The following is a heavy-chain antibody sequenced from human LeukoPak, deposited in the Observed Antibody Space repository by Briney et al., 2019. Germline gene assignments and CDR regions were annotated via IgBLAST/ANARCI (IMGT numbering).Heavy chain of an antibody. V-gene: IGHV4-59*01. CDR1: FGFLSSFY. D-gene: IGHD4-17*01. Sequence: SDTLSLTCSLSFGFLSSFYWSLIRQPPRKELAWVWYISYCWSTNYNPSLKSPVTISVDTSKNQFSLKLSSVSAADTAVYYCARVIGAAQNWGQGTLVIVSS. J-gene: IGHJ4*02. CDR2: ISYCWST. CDR3: ARVIGAAQN.